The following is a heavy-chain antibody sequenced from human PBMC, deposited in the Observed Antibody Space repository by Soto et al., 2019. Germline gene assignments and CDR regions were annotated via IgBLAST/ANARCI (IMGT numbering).Heavy chain of an antibody. V-gene: IGHV3-23*01. D-gene: IGHD6-13*01. CDR2: ISGSGGST. CDR3: AKPLWRDSSSWYGYFDY. J-gene: IGHJ4*02. Sequence: PGGSLRLSCAASGFTFSSYAMSWVRQAPGKGLEWVSAISGSGGSTYYADSVKGRFTISRDNSKNTLYLQMNSLRAEDTAVYYCAKPLWRDSSSWYGYFDYWGQGTLVTVSS. CDR1: GFTFSSYA.